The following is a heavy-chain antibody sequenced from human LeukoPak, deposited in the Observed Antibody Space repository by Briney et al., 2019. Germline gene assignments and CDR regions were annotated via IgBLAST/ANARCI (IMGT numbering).Heavy chain of an antibody. CDR3: AREGEQWLVWVDAFDI. D-gene: IGHD6-19*01. V-gene: IGHV4-61*02. CDR1: GDSISSGDYY. J-gene: IGHJ3*02. Sequence: PPETLSLTCTLPGDSISSGDYYCSWIRQPAGKGLEWIRRVYTSGSTNYNTSLKSRVPLPVDTSKNQCSRQLTSVTAADTAVYYCAREGEQWLVWVDAFDIWGQGTRVTVSS. CDR2: VYTSGST.